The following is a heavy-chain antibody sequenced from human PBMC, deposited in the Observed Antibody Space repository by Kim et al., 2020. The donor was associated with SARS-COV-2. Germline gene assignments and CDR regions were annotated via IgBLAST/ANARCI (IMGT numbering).Heavy chain of an antibody. V-gene: IGHV3-30*01. J-gene: IGHJ4*02. Sequence: SVKGRFTVSRDDSKNVLDLQLNTLTAEDTAVYYCARVHEDFGSGTYYLPDYWGQGTLVTVSS. D-gene: IGHD3-10*01. CDR3: ARVHEDFGSGTYYLPDY.